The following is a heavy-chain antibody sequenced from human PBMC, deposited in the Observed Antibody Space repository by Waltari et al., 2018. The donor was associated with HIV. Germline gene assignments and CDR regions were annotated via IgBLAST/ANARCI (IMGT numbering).Heavy chain of an antibody. V-gene: IGHV1-3*01. Sequence: QVQLVQSGAAVKKPGASVKVSCKASGYTFPDYTINWLRQPPGQRLEWMGWINAGNGNTKDSQKFQGRVTITRDTSASTAYMELRSLRSEDTAVYYCAREVTYCGGDCFQYFQHWGQGTLITV. CDR2: INAGNGNT. CDR1: GYTFPDYT. D-gene: IGHD2-21*02. J-gene: IGHJ1*01. CDR3: AREVTYCGGDCFQYFQH.